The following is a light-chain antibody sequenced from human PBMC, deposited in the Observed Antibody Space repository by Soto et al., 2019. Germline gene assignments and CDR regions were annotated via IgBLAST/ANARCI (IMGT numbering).Light chain of an antibody. J-gene: IGLJ3*02. CDR3: SSYAGSNIWV. CDR1: SSDVGGYKY. Sequence: QSALTQPPSASGSPGQSVTISCTGTSSDVGGYKYVSWYQQHPGKAPKLMIYEVSKRPSGVSDRFSGSKSGNTASLTVSGLQAEDEADYYCSSYAGSNIWVFGGGTKLTVL. CDR2: EVS. V-gene: IGLV2-8*01.